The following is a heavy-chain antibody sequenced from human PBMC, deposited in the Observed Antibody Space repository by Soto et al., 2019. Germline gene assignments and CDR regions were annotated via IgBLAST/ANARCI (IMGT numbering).Heavy chain of an antibody. Sequence: EVQLLESGGGLVQPGGSLRLSCAASGFTFSSYAMSWVRQAPGKGLEWVSAISGSGGSTYYADSVKGWFTISRDNSKNTLYLQMNSLRAEDTAVYYCAKDQSGWYSSGWYFRGGKDYYYYGMDVWGQGTTVTVSS. CDR1: GFTFSSYA. CDR3: AKDQSGWYSSGWYFRGGKDYYYYGMDV. CDR2: ISGSGGST. J-gene: IGHJ6*02. D-gene: IGHD6-19*01. V-gene: IGHV3-23*01.